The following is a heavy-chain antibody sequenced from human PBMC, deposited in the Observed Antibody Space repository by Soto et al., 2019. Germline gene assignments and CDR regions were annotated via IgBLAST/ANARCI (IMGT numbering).Heavy chain of an antibody. Sequence: APVRVSGKASGYTFTSYGISWGRQAPGQGLEWMGWISAYNGNTNYAEKLQAKVTMTTDTSTSTASMTLRSQRSGDTALYYCARGYSSGTCAFDIWGQGPMVTVS. J-gene: IGHJ3*02. CDR3: ARGYSSGTCAFDI. V-gene: IGHV1-18*01. CDR1: GYTFTSYG. CDR2: ISAYNGNT. D-gene: IGHD5-18*01.